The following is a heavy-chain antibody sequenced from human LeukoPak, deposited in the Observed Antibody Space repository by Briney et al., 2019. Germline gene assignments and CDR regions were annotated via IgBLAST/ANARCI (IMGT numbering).Heavy chain of an antibody. V-gene: IGHV3-43*02. Sequence: PGGSLRLSCAASGXTFNAYAIHWVRQAPGKGLEWVSLVKGDGVTTDYANSVKGRFTVSRDNSKNSLCLQMSNLRTEGTALYYCVRDTGSGWDFDYWGQGTLVTVSS. CDR2: VKGDGVTT. D-gene: IGHD6-19*01. CDR3: VRDTGSGWDFDY. CDR1: GXTFNAYA. J-gene: IGHJ4*02.